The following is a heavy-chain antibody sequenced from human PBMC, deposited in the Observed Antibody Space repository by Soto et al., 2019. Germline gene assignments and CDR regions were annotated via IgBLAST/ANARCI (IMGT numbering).Heavy chain of an antibody. CDR2: ISGRDDST. D-gene: IGHD6-13*01. Sequence: EVQLLESGGDLVQPGGSLRLSCVASGFSFSNYAMSWVRQVPGKELEWVSVISGRDDSTYYADSVKGRFTISRDNSKNTLYLQMNSLRAEDTAIYYCARDRERDAWYEDYWGQGTLVTVSS. J-gene: IGHJ4*02. CDR3: ARDRERDAWYEDY. CDR1: GFSFSNYA. V-gene: IGHV3-23*01.